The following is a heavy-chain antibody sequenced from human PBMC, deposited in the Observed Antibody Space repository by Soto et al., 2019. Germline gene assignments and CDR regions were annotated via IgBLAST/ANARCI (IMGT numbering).Heavy chain of an antibody. V-gene: IGHV1-2*02. CDR3: ARVWDSSGWYGDYYGMDD. CDR1: GYTFTGYY. J-gene: IGHJ6*02. Sequence: ASVKVSCKASGYTFTGYYMHWVRQAPGQGLEWMGWINPNSGGTNYAQKFQGRVTMTRDTSISTAYMELSRLRSDDTAVYYCARVWDSSGWYGDYYGMDDWGQGTTVTVSS. D-gene: IGHD6-19*01. CDR2: INPNSGGT.